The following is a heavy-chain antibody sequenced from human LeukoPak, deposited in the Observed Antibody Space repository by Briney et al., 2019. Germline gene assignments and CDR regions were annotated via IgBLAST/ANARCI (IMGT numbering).Heavy chain of an antibody. J-gene: IGHJ4*02. Sequence: GGSLRLSCAASGFTFSSYAMSWVRQAPGKGLEWVSSVSGSGGSTYYADSMKGRFTISRDNSKSTLFLQMNSLRAEDTAVYYCAKSSYYDSSGYYREYYFDYWGQGTLVTVSS. D-gene: IGHD3-22*01. V-gene: IGHV3-23*01. CDR2: VSGSGGST. CDR3: AKSSYYDSSGYYREYYFDY. CDR1: GFTFSSYA.